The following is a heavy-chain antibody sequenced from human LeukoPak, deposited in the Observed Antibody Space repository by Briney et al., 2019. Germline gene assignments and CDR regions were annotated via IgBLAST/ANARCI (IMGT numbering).Heavy chain of an antibody. Sequence: ASVKVSCKASGYIFTTYDIGWVRQATGQGLEWMGWLNPNSGNAGYAQKFQGRVTISRNTSISTAYMELCSLRSDDTAIYYCARRKFLGWFDPWGQGTLVTVSS. CDR1: GYIFTTYD. CDR2: LNPNSGNA. J-gene: IGHJ5*02. D-gene: IGHD7-27*01. V-gene: IGHV1-8*03. CDR3: ARRKFLGWFDP.